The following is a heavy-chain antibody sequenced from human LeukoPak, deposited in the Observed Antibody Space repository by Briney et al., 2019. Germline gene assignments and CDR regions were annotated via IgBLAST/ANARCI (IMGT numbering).Heavy chain of an antibody. D-gene: IGHD5-24*01. J-gene: IGHJ4*02. V-gene: IGHV4-4*02. CDR3: ASSTQMATIDGY. CDR1: GGSISGSNW. CDR2: IYHSGST. Sequence: SETLSLTCAVFGGSISGSNWWSWVRQSPGKGLEWIGEIYHSGSTNYNPSLKSRITISVDKSKNLFSLKLSSVTAADAGVYHCASSTQMATIDGYWGQGTLVTVSS.